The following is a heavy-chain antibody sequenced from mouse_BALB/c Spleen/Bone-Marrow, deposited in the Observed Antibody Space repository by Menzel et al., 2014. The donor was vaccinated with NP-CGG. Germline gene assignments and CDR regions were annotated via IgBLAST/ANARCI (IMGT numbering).Heavy chain of an antibody. CDR3: TRDHDYDWYFDV. Sequence: EVQLVESGGGLVQPGGSLKLSCTASGFTFSSFGMHWVRQAPEKGLEWVAYISSDSDTIYYADTVKGRFTISRDNPKNTLFLQMTSLRSEDTAMYYCTRDHDYDWYFDVWGAGTTVTVSS. V-gene: IGHV5-17*02. J-gene: IGHJ1*01. CDR2: ISSDSDTI. CDR1: GFTFSSFG. D-gene: IGHD2-4*01.